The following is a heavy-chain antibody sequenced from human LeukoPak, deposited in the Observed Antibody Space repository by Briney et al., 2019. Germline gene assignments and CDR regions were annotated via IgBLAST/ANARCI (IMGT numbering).Heavy chain of an antibody. J-gene: IGHJ4*02. CDR3: AREGYSSGWYCSY. Sequence: GGSLRLSCAASGFTFSSYSMNWVRQAPGKGLEWVSSISSSGSYIYYADSVKGRFTISRDNAKNSLYLQMNSLRAEDTAVYYCAREGYSSGWYCSYWGQGTLVTVSS. V-gene: IGHV3-21*01. CDR2: ISSSGSYI. CDR1: GFTFSSYS. D-gene: IGHD6-19*01.